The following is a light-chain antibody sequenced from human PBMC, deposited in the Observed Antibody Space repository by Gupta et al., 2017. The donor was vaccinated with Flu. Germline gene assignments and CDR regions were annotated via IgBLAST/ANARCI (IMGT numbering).Light chain of an antibody. J-gene: IGLJ3*02. Sequence: AATLTCIKDKIGRNAVHWYLQRPGQAPVLVVYDDTLRPSGISDRFSGSISGLTATLTISRVEVGDEADSYCQMWDSSSDHGVFGGGTKVT. CDR1: KIGRNA. CDR3: QMWDSSSDHGV. V-gene: IGLV3-21*02. CDR2: DDT.